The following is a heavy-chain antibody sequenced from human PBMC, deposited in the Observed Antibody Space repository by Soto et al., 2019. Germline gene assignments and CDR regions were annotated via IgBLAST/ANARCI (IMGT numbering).Heavy chain of an antibody. J-gene: IGHJ3*01. CDR1: GGTFSTYT. Sequence: QVHLVQSGAEVRKPGSSVKVSCKTSGGTFSTYTIYWVRQAPGQGLEWMGRIIPLFGTTKYAQNSQDRVTITAEESTSTTYMELSSLRAEDTAVYYCARRLDDRADEGFDVWGEGTAVTVSA. CDR3: ARRLDDRADEGFDV. V-gene: IGHV1-69*18. D-gene: IGHD3-16*01. CDR2: IIPLFGTT.